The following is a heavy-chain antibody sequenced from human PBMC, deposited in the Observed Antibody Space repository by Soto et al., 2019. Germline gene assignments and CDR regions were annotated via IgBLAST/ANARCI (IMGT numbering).Heavy chain of an antibody. CDR2: INSDGSST. D-gene: IGHD4-17*01. Sequence: PGGSLRLSCAASGFTVSSYLMHWVRQAPGKGLVWVSRINSDGSSTSFADSVQGRFTISRDNAKNTLYLQMNSLRAEDTAVYYCARVNYGDYGGGYDYWGQGTLVTVSS. CDR1: GFTVSSYL. J-gene: IGHJ4*02. CDR3: ARVNYGDYGGGYDY. V-gene: IGHV3-74*01.